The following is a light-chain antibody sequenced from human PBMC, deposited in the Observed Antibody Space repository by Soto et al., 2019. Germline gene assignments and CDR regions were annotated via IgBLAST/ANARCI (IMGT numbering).Light chain of an antibody. Sequence: DIQMPPSPSTLSASVVYMFPITCLASQSISSWLAWYQQKPGKAPKLLIYDASSLESGVPSRFSGSGSGTEFTLTIRSMQPDDFATYYCKKYNSYQLNCGEGTKVDIK. CDR1: QSISSW. V-gene: IGKV1-5*01. CDR3: KKYNSYQLN. J-gene: IGKJ4*01. CDR2: DAS.